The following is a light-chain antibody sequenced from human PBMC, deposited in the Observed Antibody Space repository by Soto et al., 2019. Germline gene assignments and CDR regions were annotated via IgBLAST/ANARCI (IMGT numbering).Light chain of an antibody. Sequence: QSVLTQPASVSGSPGQSITISCTGTSSDVGSYNLVSWYQQHPGKAPKLMIYEGSTRPSGVSNRFSGSKSGNTASLTISGLQAEDEADYYCCSYAGSSTFEVFGGGTQLTVL. CDR2: EGS. J-gene: IGLJ2*01. CDR1: SSDVGSYNL. CDR3: CSYAGSSTFEV. V-gene: IGLV2-23*03.